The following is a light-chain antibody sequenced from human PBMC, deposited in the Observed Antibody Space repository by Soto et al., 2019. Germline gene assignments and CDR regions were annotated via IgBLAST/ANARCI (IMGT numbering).Light chain of an antibody. J-gene: IGKJ4*01. V-gene: IGKV3-15*01. CDR3: QQYNSWPLT. CDR1: QSVYSN. CDR2: GAS. Sequence: EVLMTQSRATLSVSPGERVTLSCRASQSVYSNLAWYQQKPGQAPRLITYGASTRATGRPARFSGSGSGTEFTLTISSLQSEDFAVYYCQQYNSWPLTFGGGTKVEIK.